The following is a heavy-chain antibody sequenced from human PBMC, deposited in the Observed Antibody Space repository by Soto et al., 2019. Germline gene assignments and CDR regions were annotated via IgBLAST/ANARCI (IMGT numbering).Heavy chain of an antibody. CDR1: GFTFSSYS. D-gene: IGHD1-7*01. Sequence: GGSLRLSCAASGFTFSSYSMNWVLQAPGKGLEWVSSISSSSSYIYYADSVKGRFTISRDNAKNSLYLQMNSLRAEDTAVYYCARDLVWGGTTWYYYYGMDVWGQGTTVTVSS. CDR3: ARDLVWGGTTWYYYYGMDV. CDR2: ISSSSSYI. J-gene: IGHJ6*02. V-gene: IGHV3-21*01.